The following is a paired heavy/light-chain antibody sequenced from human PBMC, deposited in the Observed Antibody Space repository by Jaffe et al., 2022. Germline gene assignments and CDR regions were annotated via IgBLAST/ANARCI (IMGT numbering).Light chain of an antibody. Sequence: DIVMTQSPDSLAVSLGERATINCKSSQSVLYSSNNKNYLAWYQQKPGQPPKLLIYWASTRESGVPDRFSGSGSGTDFTLTISSLQAEDVAVYYCQQYYSTPNTFGQGTKLEIK. CDR2: WAS. J-gene: IGKJ2*01. CDR1: QSVLYSSNNKNY. CDR3: QQYYSTPNT. V-gene: IGKV4-1*01.
Heavy chain of an antibody. CDR3: ATPGGGYCSGGSCSTPY. V-gene: IGHV1-69*01. Sequence: QVQLVQSGAEVKKPGSSVKVSCKASGGTFSSYAISWVRQAPGQGLEWMGGIIPIFGTANYAQKFQGRVTITADESTSTAYMELSSLRSEDTAVYYCATPGGGYCSGGSCSTPYWGQGTLVTVSS. CDR2: IIPIFGTA. D-gene: IGHD2-15*01. CDR1: GGTFSSYA. J-gene: IGHJ4*02.